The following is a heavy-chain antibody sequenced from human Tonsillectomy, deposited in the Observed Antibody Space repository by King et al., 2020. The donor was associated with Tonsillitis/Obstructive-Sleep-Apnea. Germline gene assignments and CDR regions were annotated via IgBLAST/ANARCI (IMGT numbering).Heavy chain of an antibody. CDR3: ARGEGVHSYVFGTDC. J-gene: IGHJ4*02. CDR1: GYTFSNYG. D-gene: IGHD5-18*01. Sequence: QLVQSGAEVKEPGASVKVSCKASGYTFSNYGISWVRQAPGQGLEWMGWVSADNGNTNYAQKLQDRVTMTTETSTSTAYMELRSLKSDDTAVYYCARGEGVHSYVFGTDCWGQGTLVTVSS. V-gene: IGHV1-18*01. CDR2: VSADNGNT.